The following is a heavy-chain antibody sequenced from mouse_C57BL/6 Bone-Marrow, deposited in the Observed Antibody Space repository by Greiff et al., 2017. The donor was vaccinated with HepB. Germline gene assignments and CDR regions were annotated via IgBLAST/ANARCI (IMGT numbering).Heavy chain of an antibody. D-gene: IGHD2-3*01. V-gene: IGHV1-55*01. CDR3: ARRKADGSHFDY. CDR1: GYTFTSYW. Sequence: QVQLQQPGAELVKPGASVKMSCKASGYTFTSYWITWVKQRPGQGLEWIGDIYPGSGSTNYNEKFKSKATLTVDTSSSTAYMQLSSLTSEDSAVYYCARRKADGSHFDYWGQGTTLTVSS. J-gene: IGHJ2*01. CDR2: IYPGSGST.